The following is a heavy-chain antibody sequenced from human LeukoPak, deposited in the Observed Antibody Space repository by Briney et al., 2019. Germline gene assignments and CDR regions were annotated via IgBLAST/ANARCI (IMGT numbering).Heavy chain of an antibody. V-gene: IGHV3-23*01. CDR3: ATLIAVAGTDY. J-gene: IGHJ4*02. Sequence: GGSLRLSCAASGFTFSSYAMSWVRQAPGKGLEWVSAISGSGGSTYYADSVKGRFTISRDNAKNSLYLQMNSLRAEDTAVYYCATLIAVAGTDYWGQGTLVTVSS. D-gene: IGHD6-19*01. CDR2: ISGSGGST. CDR1: GFTFSSYA.